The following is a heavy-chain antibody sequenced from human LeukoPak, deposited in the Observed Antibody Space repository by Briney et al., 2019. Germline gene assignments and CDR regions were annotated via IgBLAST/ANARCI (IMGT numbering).Heavy chain of an antibody. CDR3: TRQGPGYCGSTSCYGVDY. CDR1: GYTFISYA. CDR2: INTNTGNP. V-gene: IGHV7-4-1*02. Sequence: ASVKVSCKASGYTFISYAMNWVRQAPGQGLEWMGWINTNTGNPTYAQGFTGRFVFSLDTSVSPAYLQISSLKAEDTAVYYCTRQGPGYCGSTSCYGVDYWGQGTPVTVSS. D-gene: IGHD2-2*01. J-gene: IGHJ4*02.